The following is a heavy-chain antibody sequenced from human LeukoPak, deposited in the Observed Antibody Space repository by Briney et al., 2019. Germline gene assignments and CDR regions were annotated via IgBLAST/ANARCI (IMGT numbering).Heavy chain of an antibody. J-gene: IGHJ4*02. CDR2: IYTSGST. V-gene: IGHV4-4*07. D-gene: IGHD6-19*01. CDR1: GGSISSYY. Sequence: SETLSLTCTVSGGSISSYYWSWIRQPAGKGLEWIGRIYTSGSTSYNPSLKSRVTMSVDTSKNQFSLKLSSVTAADTAVYYCARGGGSSGWSLFDYWGQGTLVTVSS. CDR3: ARGGGSSGWSLFDY.